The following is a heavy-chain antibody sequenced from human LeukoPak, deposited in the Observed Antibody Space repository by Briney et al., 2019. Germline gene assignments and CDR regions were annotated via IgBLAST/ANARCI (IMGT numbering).Heavy chain of an antibody. CDR3: AREHVGTAMVNIFTPVLDRSFDY. CDR2: INWNGGST. J-gene: IGHJ4*02. V-gene: IGHV3-20*04. CDR1: GFTFDDYG. D-gene: IGHD5-18*01. Sequence: GGSLRLSCAASGFTFDDYGMSWVRQAPGKGLEWVSGINWNGGSTGYADSVKGRFTISRDNAKNSLYLQMNSLRAEDTALYYCAREHVGTAMVNIFTPVLDRSFDYWGQGTLVTVSS.